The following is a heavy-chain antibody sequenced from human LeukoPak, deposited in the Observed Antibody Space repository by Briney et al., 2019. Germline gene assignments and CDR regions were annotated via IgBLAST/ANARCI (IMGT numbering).Heavy chain of an antibody. D-gene: IGHD2-15*01. Sequence: GGSLRLSCAASGFMFSTYWMTWVRQAPVKGLEFVANIKPDGSETYYVDSVKGRFTISRDNTKNLVFLQMKSLRGEDAAVYHCGGFGYEAAIDLWGQGTLVTVSS. J-gene: IGHJ4*02. V-gene: IGHV3-7*01. CDR3: GGFGYEAAIDL. CDR2: IKPDGSET. CDR1: GFMFSTYW.